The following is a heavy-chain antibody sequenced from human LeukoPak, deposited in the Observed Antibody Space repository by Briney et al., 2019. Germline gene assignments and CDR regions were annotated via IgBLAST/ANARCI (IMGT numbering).Heavy chain of an antibody. CDR3: ARGGGI. D-gene: IGHD2-15*01. CDR2: IKQDGSEE. Sequence: PGGSLRLACAGSGFTFSSYWMNWVRQAPGKALEWVANIKQDGSEEYYVDSVKGRFTISRDNAKNSLYLQMNSLRVEDTAVYYCARGGGIWGQGTMVTVSS. J-gene: IGHJ3*02. CDR1: GFTFSSYW. V-gene: IGHV3-7*01.